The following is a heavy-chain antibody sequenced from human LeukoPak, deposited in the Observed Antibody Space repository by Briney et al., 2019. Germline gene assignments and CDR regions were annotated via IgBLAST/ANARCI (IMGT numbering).Heavy chain of an antibody. J-gene: IGHJ4*02. D-gene: IGHD6-13*01. CDR2: INPSGGST. V-gene: IGHV1-46*01. CDR1: GYTFTSYY. CDR3: ARSGYSSSWYNPTFYFDY. Sequence: ASVKVSCKASGYTFTSYYMHWVRQAPGQGLEWMGIINPSGGSTSYAQKFQGRVTMTRDTSTSTVYMELSSLRSEDTAVYYCARSGYSSSWYNPTFYFDYWGQGTLVTVSS.